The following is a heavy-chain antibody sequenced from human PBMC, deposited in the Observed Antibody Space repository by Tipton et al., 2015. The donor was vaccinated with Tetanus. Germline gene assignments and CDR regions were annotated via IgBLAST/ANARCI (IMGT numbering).Heavy chain of an antibody. CDR3: AKEALGVLNL. CDR2: ISYSGSTK. D-gene: IGHD1-14*01. V-gene: IGHV3-23*01. Sequence: SLRLSCAASGFTLSSHDMNWVRQVPGQGLEWISFISYSGSTKSYADSVKGRFTISRDNSKNTLSLQLNSLRADDTAIYYCAKEALGVLNLWGKGTTVIVSS. J-gene: IGHJ6*04. CDR1: GFTLSSHD.